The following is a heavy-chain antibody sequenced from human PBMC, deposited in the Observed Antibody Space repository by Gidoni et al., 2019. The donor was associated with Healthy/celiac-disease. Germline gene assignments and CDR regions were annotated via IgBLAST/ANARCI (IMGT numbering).Heavy chain of an antibody. D-gene: IGHD1-20*01. CDR3: ARVRYNWNDQGNYYFDY. J-gene: IGHJ4*02. V-gene: IGHV4-59*01. Sequence: QVQLQESGPGLVKPSETLSLTCTVSGGSISRYYWSWIRQPPGKGLEWIGYIYYSGSTNYNPSLKSRVTISVDTSKNQFSLKLSSVTAADTAVYYCARVRYNWNDQGNYYFDYWGQGTLVTVSS. CDR1: GGSISRYY. CDR2: IYYSGST.